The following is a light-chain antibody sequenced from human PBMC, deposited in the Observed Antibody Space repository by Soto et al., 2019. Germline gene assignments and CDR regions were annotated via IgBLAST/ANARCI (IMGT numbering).Light chain of an antibody. V-gene: IGKV1-5*03. J-gene: IGKJ1*01. CDR3: QQYNSYSPWT. CDR2: KAS. Sequence: DIQMTQSPSTLSASVGDRVTITCRASQSISSWLAWYQQKPGKAPKLLIYKASSLESGVPSRFSGSGSGTEFHLTSSSLQPDDFATYYCQQYNSYSPWTFGQGTKVEIK. CDR1: QSISSW.